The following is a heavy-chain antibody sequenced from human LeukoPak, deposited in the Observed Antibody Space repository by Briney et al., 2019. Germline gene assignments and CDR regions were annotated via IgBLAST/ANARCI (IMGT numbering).Heavy chain of an antibody. J-gene: IGHJ4*02. D-gene: IGHD6-13*01. CDR1: GYTFTGYY. V-gene: IGHV1-2*02. CDR2: INPNSGGT. Sequence: ASVKVSCKASGYTFTGYYMHWVRQAPGQGLEWMGWINPNSGGTNYAQKFQGRVTMTRDTSISTAYMELSRLRSDDTAVYYCERERGVPGIAAAGTRGSDYWGQGTLDTVSS. CDR3: ERERGVPGIAAAGTRGSDY.